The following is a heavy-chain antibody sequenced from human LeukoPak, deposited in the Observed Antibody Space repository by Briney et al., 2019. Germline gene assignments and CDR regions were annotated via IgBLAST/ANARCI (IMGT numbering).Heavy chain of an antibody. Sequence: GGSLRLSCAASGFTFSSYAMSWVRQAPGKGLEWVSGISWNSGSIGYADSVKGRFTISRDNAKNSLYLQMNSLRAEDTALYYCAIGSWGGGANDYWGQGTLVTVSS. CDR2: ISWNSGSI. V-gene: IGHV3-9*01. CDR1: GFTFSSYA. CDR3: AIGSWGGGANDY. D-gene: IGHD3-16*01. J-gene: IGHJ4*02.